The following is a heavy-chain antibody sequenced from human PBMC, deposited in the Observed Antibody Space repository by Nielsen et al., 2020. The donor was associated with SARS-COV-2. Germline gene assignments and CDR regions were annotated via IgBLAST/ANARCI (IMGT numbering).Heavy chain of an antibody. CDR1: GFTFSSYS. V-gene: IGHV3-21*01. CDR2: ISSSSSYI. J-gene: IGHJ4*02. CDR3: IPAATDQYSSSRAFDY. Sequence: GGSLRLSCAASGFTFSSYSMNWVRQAPGKGLEWVSSISSSSSYIYYADSVKGRFTISRDNAKNSLYLQMNSLRAEDTAVYYCIPAATDQYSSSRAFDYWGQGTLVTVSS. D-gene: IGHD6-6*01.